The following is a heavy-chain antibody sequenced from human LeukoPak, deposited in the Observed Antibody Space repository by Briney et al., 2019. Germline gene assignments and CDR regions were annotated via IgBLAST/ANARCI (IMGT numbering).Heavy chain of an antibody. CDR2: ISYMGDHR. CDR3: GKAFPPLRVAAAGDY. V-gene: IGHV3-21*06. D-gene: IGHD6-25*01. CDR1: GFTFSDCD. J-gene: IGHJ4*02. Sequence: GGSLRLSCTASGFTFSDCDMNWFRQAPGKGLQWVSSISYMGDHRYYADSAKGRFTISRDNAKNSLYLQMDNLRADDTAVNYCGKAFPPLRVAAAGDYWGQGTLVTVSS.